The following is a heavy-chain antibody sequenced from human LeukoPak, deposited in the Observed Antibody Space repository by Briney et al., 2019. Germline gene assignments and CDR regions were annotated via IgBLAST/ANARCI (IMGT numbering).Heavy chain of an antibody. CDR3: ARAGLDY. V-gene: IGHV3-48*03. D-gene: IGHD6-19*01. CDR2: ISGSAATI. J-gene: IGHJ4*02. Sequence: GGSLRLSCAASGFSFSSYEMNWVRQAPGKGLEWLSHISGSAATIYYADSVRGRFIISRDNAKNSLYLQMDSLRAEDTAIYYCARAGLDYWGQGTLVTVSS. CDR1: GFSFSSYE.